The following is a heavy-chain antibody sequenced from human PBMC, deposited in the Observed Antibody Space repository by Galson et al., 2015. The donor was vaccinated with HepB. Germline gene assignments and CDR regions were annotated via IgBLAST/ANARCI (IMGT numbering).Heavy chain of an antibody. CDR3: ARDWHSSRVIYYYYGMDV. V-gene: IGHV1-46*01. D-gene: IGHD2/OR15-2a*01. CDR1: GYTFTSYY. CDR2: INPSGGST. Sequence: SVKVSCKASGYTFTSYYMHWVRQAPGQGLEWMGIINPSGGSTSYAQKFQGRVTMTRDTSTSTVYMELSSLRSEDTAVYYCARDWHSSRVIYYYYGMDVWGQGTTVTVSS. J-gene: IGHJ6*02.